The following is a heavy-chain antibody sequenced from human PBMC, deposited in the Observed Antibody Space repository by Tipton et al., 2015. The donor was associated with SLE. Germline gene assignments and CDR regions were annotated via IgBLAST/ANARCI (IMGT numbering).Heavy chain of an antibody. J-gene: IGHJ4*02. CDR3: ATHSSRTGDY. Sequence: LRLSCTVSGGSMSSYCWSWIRQPPGKGLEWIGYIYYSGSTNYNPSLKSRVTISVDTSKNQFSLKLSSVTAADTAVYYCATHSSRTGDYWGQGTLVTVSS. D-gene: IGHD6-13*01. CDR2: IYYSGST. V-gene: IGHV4-59*01. CDR1: GGSMSSYC.